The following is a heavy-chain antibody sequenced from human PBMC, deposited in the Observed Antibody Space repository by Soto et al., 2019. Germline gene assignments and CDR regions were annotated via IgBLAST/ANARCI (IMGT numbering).Heavy chain of an antibody. CDR1: GASVDSGGYS. D-gene: IGHD2-2*01. Sequence: QLQLQESGSGLVKPSQTLSLTCAVSGASVDSGGYSWSWIRQPPGKGLEWIGYIYHGVSTDSNLSLNSRAPISVDSSKILFSLCLSCVTAAGTAGYFCVRSGSSSTACHTDWSDPWGPGALVTVSP. J-gene: IGHJ5*02. V-gene: IGHV4-30-2*01. CDR2: IYHGVST. CDR3: VRSGSSSTACHTDWSDP.